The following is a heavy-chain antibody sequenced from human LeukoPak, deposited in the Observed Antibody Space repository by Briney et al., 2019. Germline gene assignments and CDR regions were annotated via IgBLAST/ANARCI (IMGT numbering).Heavy chain of an antibody. J-gene: IGHJ4*02. V-gene: IGHV1-2*02. CDR2: INPNSGGT. CDR3: ARFGGGWYGFDY. Sequence: GASVKVSCKASGYTFTGCYMHWVRQAPGQGLEWMGWINPNSGGTNYAQKFQGRVTMTRDTSISTAYMEQSRLRSDDTAVYHCARFGGGWYGFDYWGQGTLVTVSS. CDR1: GYTFTGCY. D-gene: IGHD6-19*01.